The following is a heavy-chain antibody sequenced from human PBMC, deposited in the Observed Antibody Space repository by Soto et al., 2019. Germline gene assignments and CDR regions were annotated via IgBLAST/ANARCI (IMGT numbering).Heavy chain of an antibody. J-gene: IGHJ4*02. Sequence: LRLSCAASGFSFSNYAMHWVRQAPGKGLEWVSSISTSIDATYYADSVKGRFTISRDDSKNTLYLQMNSLRAEDSAVYYCAKDRTVAARNFDYWGQGTQVTVPS. CDR2: ISTSIDAT. V-gene: IGHV3-23*01. CDR1: GFSFSNYA. D-gene: IGHD6-6*01. CDR3: AKDRTVAARNFDY.